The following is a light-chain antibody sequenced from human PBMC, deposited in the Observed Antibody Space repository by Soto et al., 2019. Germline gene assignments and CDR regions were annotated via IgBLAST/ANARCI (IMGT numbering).Light chain of an antibody. CDR2: DIA. J-gene: IGLJ1*01. CDR3: VSFTTKKSYV. Sequence: QSALTQPASVSGSPGQSITISCTGTSSDIGAYIFVSWYQQHPGKPPKPIINDIANRPSGVSYRFSGSKSANPASLTISGLQADDEADYYCVSFTTKKSYVFGTGTKLTVL. V-gene: IGLV2-14*03. CDR1: SSDIGAYIF.